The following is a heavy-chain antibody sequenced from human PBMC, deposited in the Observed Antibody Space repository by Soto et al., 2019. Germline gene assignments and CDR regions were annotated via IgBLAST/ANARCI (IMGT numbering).Heavy chain of an antibody. CDR2: IWYDGSNK. V-gene: IGHV3-33*01. D-gene: IGHD3-22*01. J-gene: IGHJ4*02. Sequence: QVQLVESGGGVVQPGRSLRLSCAASGFRFSSYRMNWVRQSPGKGLEWVAVIWYDGSNKFYGNSVKGRFTISRDNSRNTLYLQMNSLRDEDTAVYYCATEGKDDSVKGGFDNWGQGTLVTVSS. CDR3: ATEGKDDSVKGGFDN. CDR1: GFRFSSYR.